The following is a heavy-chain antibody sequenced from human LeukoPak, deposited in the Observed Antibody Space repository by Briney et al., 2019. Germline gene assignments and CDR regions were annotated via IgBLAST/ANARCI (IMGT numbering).Heavy chain of an antibody. CDR3: AKGEGYDFWSGYYYAYYYYYYMDV. CDR2: ISSSSSYI. J-gene: IGHJ6*03. D-gene: IGHD3-3*01. CDR1: GFTFSSYS. Sequence: GGSLRLSCAASGFTFSSYSMNWVRQAPGKGLEWVSSISSSSSYIYYADSVKGRFTISRDNAKNSLYLQMNSLRAEDTAVYYCAKGEGYDFWSGYYYAYYYYYYMDVWGKGTTVTVSS. V-gene: IGHV3-21*01.